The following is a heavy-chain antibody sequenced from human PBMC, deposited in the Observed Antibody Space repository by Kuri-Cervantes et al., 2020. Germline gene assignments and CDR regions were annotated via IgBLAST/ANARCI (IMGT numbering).Heavy chain of an antibody. CDR1: GFTFSSYS. D-gene: IGHD2-15*01. CDR3: ARLYCSGGSCYATFQH. CDR2: INHSGST. Sequence: ESLKISCAASGFTFSSYSMNWVRQPPGKGLEWIGEINHSGSTNYNPSLKSRVTISVDTSKNQFSLKLSSVTAADTAVYYCARLYCSGGSCYATFQHWGQGTLVTVSS. V-gene: IGHV4-34*01. J-gene: IGHJ1*01.